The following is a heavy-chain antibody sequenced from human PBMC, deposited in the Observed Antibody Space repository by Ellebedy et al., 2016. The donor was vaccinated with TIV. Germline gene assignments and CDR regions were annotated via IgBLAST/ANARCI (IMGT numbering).Heavy chain of an antibody. CDR1: GFTFDDYA. CDR3: EKGGYTDYFYWHLDF. Sequence: PGGSLRLSYAASGFTFDDYAMHWVRQAPGKGLEWVSGISWNSNARRYADSVKGRFTISRDNAKKSLYLQMDNLRPEDTGLYFCEKGGYTDYFYWHLDFWGRGTLLSVVS. J-gene: IGHJ2*01. V-gene: IGHV3-9*01. CDR2: ISWNSNAR. D-gene: IGHD6-25*01.